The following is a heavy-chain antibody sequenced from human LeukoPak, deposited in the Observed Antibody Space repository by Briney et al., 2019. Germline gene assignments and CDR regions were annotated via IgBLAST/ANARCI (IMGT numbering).Heavy chain of an antibody. D-gene: IGHD4-17*01. CDR1: GGSISSSGYY. V-gene: IGHV4-39*02. J-gene: IGHJ3*02. CDR3: AREQDYGDSKKGAFDI. Sequence: SDTLSLTCTVSGGSISSSGYYWGWIRQPPGKGLEWIGSIYYSGSTYYNPSLKSRVTISVDTSKNQFSLKLGSVTAADTAVYYCAREQDYGDSKKGAFDIWGQGTMVTVSS. CDR2: IYYSGST.